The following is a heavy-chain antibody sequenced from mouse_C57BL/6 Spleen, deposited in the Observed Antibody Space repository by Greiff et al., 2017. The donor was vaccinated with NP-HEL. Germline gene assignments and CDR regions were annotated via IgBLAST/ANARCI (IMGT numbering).Heavy chain of an antibody. CDR3: ASLYYGNSYYAMDY. V-gene: IGHV1-82*01. CDR2: IYPGDGDT. J-gene: IGHJ4*01. D-gene: IGHD2-1*01. CDR1: GYAFSSSW. Sequence: VQLQQSGPELVQPGASVKISCKASGYAFSSSWMHWVKQRPGKGLEWIGRIYPGDGDTNYNGKFKGKATLTADKSSSTAYMQLSSLTSEDSAVYFCASLYYGNSYYAMDYWGQGTSVTVSS.